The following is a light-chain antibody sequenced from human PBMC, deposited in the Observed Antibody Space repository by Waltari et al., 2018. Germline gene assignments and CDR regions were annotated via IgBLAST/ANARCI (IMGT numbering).Light chain of an antibody. J-gene: IGKJ4*01. CDR1: QTILYSSSHKNY. V-gene: IGKV4-1*01. CDR3: QQRNNWPLT. Sequence: DIVMTQSPDSLTVSLGERATINCKSSQTILYSSSHKNYLAWYQQKPRQPPKLLIYWASTRESGVPDRFSGTGSGTDFTLTISSLEPEDFAVYYCQQRNNWPLTFGGGTKVEI. CDR2: WAS.